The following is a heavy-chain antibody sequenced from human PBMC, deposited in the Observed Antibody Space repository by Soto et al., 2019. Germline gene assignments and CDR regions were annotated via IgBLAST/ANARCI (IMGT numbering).Heavy chain of an antibody. V-gene: IGHV4-31*03. Sequence: QVQLQESGPGLVKPSQTLSLTCTVSGGSISSGGYYWSWIRQHPGKGLEWIGYIYYSGSTSYNPSLKSRVTISIDTSKNQFSLQVSSVTAADTAVYYCARDGGYGSGSYRFDYWGQGTLVTVSS. CDR3: ARDGGYGSGSYRFDY. D-gene: IGHD3-10*01. CDR1: GGSISSGGYY. CDR2: IYYSGST. J-gene: IGHJ4*02.